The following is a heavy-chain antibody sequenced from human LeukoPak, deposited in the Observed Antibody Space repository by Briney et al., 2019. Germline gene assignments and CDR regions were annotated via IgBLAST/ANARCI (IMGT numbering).Heavy chain of an antibody. V-gene: IGHV1-46*01. CDR3: ASVYLHGMDV. CDR1: GYTFTSYY. D-gene: IGHD1-14*01. Sequence: ASVKVSCKASGYTFTSYYMHWVRQAPGQGLEWMGIINPSGGSASYAQKFQGRVTMTRDTPTNTVYMEMSSLRIEDTAVYYCASVYLHGMDVWGQGTTVTVSS. CDR2: INPSGGSA. J-gene: IGHJ6*02.